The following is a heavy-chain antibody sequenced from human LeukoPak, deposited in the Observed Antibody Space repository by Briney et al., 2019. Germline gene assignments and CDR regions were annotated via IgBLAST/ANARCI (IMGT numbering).Heavy chain of an antibody. Sequence: PGGSLRLSCAASGFTFSGYAMIWVRQAPGKGLERVSTISGTGGTTYYADSVKGRFTISRDNAKNTLYLQMNSLRAEDTAVYYCARESGIAAALDLWGQGTLVTVSS. CDR3: ARESGIAAALDL. J-gene: IGHJ5*02. CDR2: ISGTGGTT. CDR1: GFTFSGYA. V-gene: IGHV3-23*01. D-gene: IGHD6-13*01.